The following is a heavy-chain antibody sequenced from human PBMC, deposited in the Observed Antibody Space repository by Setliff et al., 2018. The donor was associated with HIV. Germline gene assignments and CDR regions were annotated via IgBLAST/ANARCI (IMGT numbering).Heavy chain of an antibody. J-gene: IGHJ4*02. CDR2: ISSSGSTI. CDR1: GFTSTDYY. Sequence: GGSVRLSSAASGFTSTDYYMSWIRQATGKGLEWVSYISSSGSTIYYADSVKGRFTISRDNSKNTLYLQMNSLRAEDTAVYYCARDPRASGSYSYFDYWGLGTLVTVSS. D-gene: IGHD1-26*01. V-gene: IGHV3-11*04. CDR3: ARDPRASGSYSYFDY.